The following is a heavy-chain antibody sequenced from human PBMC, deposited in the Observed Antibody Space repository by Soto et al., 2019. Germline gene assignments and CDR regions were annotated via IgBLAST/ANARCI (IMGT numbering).Heavy chain of an antibody. Sequence: QVQLVQSGPEVKKPGASVKVSCKGSGYTFSNYGVTWVRQAPGQGLERLGWVSAYNRNTDYAQKFEDRATMTIDTSTHTAYLDLRALTPDDTAVYYCARERRWEPLLYWGQGAL. CDR1: GYTFSNYG. D-gene: IGHD1-26*01. V-gene: IGHV1-18*01. CDR2: VSAYNRNT. CDR3: ARERRWEPLLY. J-gene: IGHJ4*02.